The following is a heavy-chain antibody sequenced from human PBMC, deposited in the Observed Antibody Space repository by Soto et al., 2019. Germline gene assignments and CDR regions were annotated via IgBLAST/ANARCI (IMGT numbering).Heavy chain of an antibody. CDR2: ISGSGGST. D-gene: IGHD3-10*01. V-gene: IGHV3-23*01. CDR3: AKDRTMVRGVFDY. J-gene: IGHJ4*02. Sequence: GGALRLSCAASGFTFSRYAMSWVRQAPGKGLEWVSAISGSGGSTYYADSVKGRFTISRDNSKNTLYLQMNSLRAEDTAVYYCAKDRTMVRGVFDYWGQGTLVTVSS. CDR1: GFTFSRYA.